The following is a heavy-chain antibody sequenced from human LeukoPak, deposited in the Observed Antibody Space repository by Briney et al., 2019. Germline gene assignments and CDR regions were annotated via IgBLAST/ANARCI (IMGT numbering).Heavy chain of an antibody. CDR3: AAFPNCTNRVCFDY. V-gene: IGHV1-58*02. J-gene: IGHJ4*02. CDR2: IVVGSGNT. D-gene: IGHD2-8*01. Sequence: SVKVSCKASGFTFTSSAMQWLRQARAQRLEWIGWIVVGSGNTNYAQKFQERVTINRDMSTSTAYMELSSLRSEDTAVYYCAAFPNCTNRVCFDYWGQGTLVTVSS. CDR1: GFTFTSSA.